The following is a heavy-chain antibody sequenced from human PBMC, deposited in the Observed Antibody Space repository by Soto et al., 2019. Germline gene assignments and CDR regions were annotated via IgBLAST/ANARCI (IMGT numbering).Heavy chain of an antibody. Sequence: GGSLRLSCAASGFTFSRECMHWVRQAPGKGLEWVAVIWYDGSNKYYADSVKGRFTISRDNSKNTLYLQMNSLRAEDTAVYYCAREGSGNSDAFDIWGQGTMVTVSS. CDR1: GFTFSREC. J-gene: IGHJ3*02. CDR2: IWYDGSNK. CDR3: AREGSGNSDAFDI. V-gene: IGHV3-33*01. D-gene: IGHD3-10*01.